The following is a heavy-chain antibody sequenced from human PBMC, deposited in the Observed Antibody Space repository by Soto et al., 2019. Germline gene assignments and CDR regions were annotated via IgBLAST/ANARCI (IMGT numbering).Heavy chain of an antibody. CDR3: ARAIGDHWDSHYFDY. CDR1: VFTFSDHY. CDR2: IRHKANSHTT. Sequence: GGSLRLSCAASVFTFSDHYMELVRQAPGKGLEWVGRIRHKANSHTTEYAASVKGRFTISRDDSQNYMFLQMDSLKSDDTAVYYFARAIGDHWDSHYFDYWGQGNLVTVSS. D-gene: IGHD1-7*01. V-gene: IGHV3-72*01. J-gene: IGHJ4*02.